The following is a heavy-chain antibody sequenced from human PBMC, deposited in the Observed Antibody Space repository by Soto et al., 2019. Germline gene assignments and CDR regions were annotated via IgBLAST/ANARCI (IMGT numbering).Heavy chain of an antibody. J-gene: IGHJ3*02. Sequence: GPSVKVSCKASGYTFTSYHMQRLRQARGQGLVWSGGIVDGSGDRNYRQKFQGRVTMTRDMSTNTADMELSSLRSDDTAVYFCAADSTSRSVDWGSERGFDIWGQGTMVTVSS. CDR1: GYTFTSYH. V-gene: IGHV1-58*02. CDR3: AADSTSRSVDWGSERGFDI. D-gene: IGHD3-9*01. CDR2: IVDGSGDR.